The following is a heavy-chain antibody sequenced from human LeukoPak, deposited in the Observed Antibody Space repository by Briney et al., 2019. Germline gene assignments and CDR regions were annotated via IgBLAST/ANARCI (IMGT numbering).Heavy chain of an antibody. CDR2: IYPGDSDT. V-gene: IGHV5-51*01. Sequence: GESLKISCKVSGYSFSTNRIAWVRQMPGKGLEWMGIIYPGDSDTRYSPSFQGQVTISADKSISTAYLQWSSLKASDTAMYYCAMRGDNPVSSGMDVWGQGTTVTVSS. CDR3: AMRGDNPVSSGMDV. J-gene: IGHJ6*02. D-gene: IGHD1-14*01. CDR1: GYSFSTNR.